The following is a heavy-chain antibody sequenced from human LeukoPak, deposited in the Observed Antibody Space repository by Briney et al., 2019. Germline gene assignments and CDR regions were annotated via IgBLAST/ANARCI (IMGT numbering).Heavy chain of an antibody. Sequence: SETLSLTCTVSGGSISSSSYYWGWTRQPPGKGLEWIGSIYYSGSTYYNPSLKSRVTISVDTSKNQFSLKLSSVTAADTAVYYCARPIWFGESYYFDYWGQGTLVTVSS. V-gene: IGHV4-39*01. J-gene: IGHJ4*02. D-gene: IGHD3-10*01. CDR2: IYYSGST. CDR1: GGSISSSSYY. CDR3: ARPIWFGESYYFDY.